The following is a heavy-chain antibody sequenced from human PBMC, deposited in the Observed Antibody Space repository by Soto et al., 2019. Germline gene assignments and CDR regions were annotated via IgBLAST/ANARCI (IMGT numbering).Heavy chain of an antibody. J-gene: IGHJ4*02. D-gene: IGHD6-13*01. CDR1: GFTFSSYA. Sequence: VQLLESGGGLVQPGGSLRLSCAASGFTFSSYAMSWVRQAPGKGLEWVSAISGSGGSTYYADSVKGRFTISRDNSKNTLYLQMNSLRAEDTAVYYCAKDREMYSSSWPYYFDYWGQGTLVTVSS. CDR2: ISGSGGST. CDR3: AKDREMYSSSWPYYFDY. V-gene: IGHV3-23*01.